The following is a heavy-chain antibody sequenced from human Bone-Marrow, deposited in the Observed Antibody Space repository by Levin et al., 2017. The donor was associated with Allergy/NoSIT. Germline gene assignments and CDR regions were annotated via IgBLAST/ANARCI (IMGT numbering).Heavy chain of an antibody. D-gene: IGHD3-22*01. J-gene: IGHJ4*02. V-gene: IGHV1-58*01. CDR2: IVVGSGNT. Sequence: SVKVSCKASGFTFTSSAVQWVRQARGQRLEWIGWIVVGSGNTNYAQKFQERVTITRDMSTSTAYMELSSLRSEDTAVYYCAARPTYYYDSSGYSDFDYWGQGTLVTVSS. CDR3: AARPTYYYDSSGYSDFDY. CDR1: GFTFTSSA.